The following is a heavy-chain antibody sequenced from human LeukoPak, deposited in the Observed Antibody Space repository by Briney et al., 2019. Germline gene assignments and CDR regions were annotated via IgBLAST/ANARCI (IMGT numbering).Heavy chain of an antibody. J-gene: IGHJ5*02. V-gene: IGHV4-39*07. CDR2: IYYSGST. Sequence: SETLSLTCTVSGGSISSSSYYWGWIRQPPGKGLEWIGSIYYSGSTYYNPSLKSRVTISVDTSKNQFSLTLSSVTAADTAVYDCARSAIFGVVKYNWFDPWGQGTLVTVSS. D-gene: IGHD3-3*01. CDR1: GGSISSSSYY. CDR3: ARSAIFGVVKYNWFDP.